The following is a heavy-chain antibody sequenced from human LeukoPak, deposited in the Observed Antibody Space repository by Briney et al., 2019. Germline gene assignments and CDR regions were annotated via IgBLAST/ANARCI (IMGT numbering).Heavy chain of an antibody. CDR2: ISAYNGNT. CDR1: GYTFTSYA. Sequence: ASVKVSCKASGYTFTSYAMNWVRQAPGQGLEWMGWISAYNGNTKYAQKLQGRVTMTTDTSTSTAYMELRSLRSDDTAVYYCARERYSGYTDLDYWGQGTLVTVSS. V-gene: IGHV1-18*01. CDR3: ARERYSGYTDLDY. J-gene: IGHJ4*02. D-gene: IGHD5-12*01.